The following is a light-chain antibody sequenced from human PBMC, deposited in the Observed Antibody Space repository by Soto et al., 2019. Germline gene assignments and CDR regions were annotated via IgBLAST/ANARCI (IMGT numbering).Light chain of an antibody. J-gene: IGKJ1*01. CDR1: QSLVHSDGNTY. CDR3: MQSTHSPRT. CDR2: KIS. Sequence: DVVLTQTPLSSPVTLGQPASISCRSSQSLVHSDGNTYLSWLQQRPGQPPRLLIDKISNRFSVVAERFSGSGSGTDLTLKISGVEAEDVGVYYCMQSTHSPRTFGHGTKLEIK. V-gene: IGKV2-24*01.